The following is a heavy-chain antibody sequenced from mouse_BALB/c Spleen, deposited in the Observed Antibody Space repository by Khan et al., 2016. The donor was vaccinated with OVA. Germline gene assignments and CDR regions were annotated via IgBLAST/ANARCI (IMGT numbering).Heavy chain of an antibody. CDR2: INPSNGYT. J-gene: IGHJ3*01. CDR3: VRDEAYHRIDGWFAY. D-gene: IGHD2-14*01. Sequence: QVQLKESGAELARPGASVKMSCKASGYTFTSYTIHWIKVRPGQGLEWIGFINPSNGYTNYNQKFKDKATLTADKSSTTVHMQLSSLTSDDSAVYNCVRDEAYHRIDGWFAYWGQGTLVTVSA. CDR1: GYTFTSYT. V-gene: IGHV1-4*01.